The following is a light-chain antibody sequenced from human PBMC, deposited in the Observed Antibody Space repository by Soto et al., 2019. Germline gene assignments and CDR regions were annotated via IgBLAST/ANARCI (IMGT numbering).Light chain of an antibody. CDR2: DVT. V-gene: IGLV2-11*01. CDR3: CSYAGTYLV. Sequence: QSALTQPRSVSGSPGQSVTISCTGTGGDVGGYNYVSWYQQHPGKAPRLMIYDVTNRPSGVPDRFSGSKSGNTASLTISGLQAEDEADYYCCSYAGTYLVLGGGTKLTVL. CDR1: GGDVGGYNY. J-gene: IGLJ3*02.